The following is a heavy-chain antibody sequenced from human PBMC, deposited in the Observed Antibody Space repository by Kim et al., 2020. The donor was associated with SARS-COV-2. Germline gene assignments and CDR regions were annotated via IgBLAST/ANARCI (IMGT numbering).Heavy chain of an antibody. CDR2: IYRNGTT. Sequence: GGSLRLSCAASEFSVSTNTMTWGRQTPWKGLEWFSIIYRNGTTYYADSVKGRFTTSRDTSKNTLYLQMDNLGADDTAVYYCSGDNYNNYWYKYWGQGTLGAVSS. V-gene: IGHV3-53*01. CDR1: EFSVSTNT. J-gene: IGHJ4*02. D-gene: IGHD1-20*01. CDR3: SGDNYNNYWYKY.